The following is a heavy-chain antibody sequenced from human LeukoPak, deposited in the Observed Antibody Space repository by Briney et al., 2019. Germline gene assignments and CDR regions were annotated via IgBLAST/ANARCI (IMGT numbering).Heavy chain of an antibody. CDR2: IDGYNGNT. J-gene: IGHJ6*03. Sequence: ASVKVSCTASGYTFTSSGISWGRQAPGQGLEWMGWIDGYNGNTNYAQKLQGRVTMTTDTSTTTAYMELRSLRLDDTAVYYCARAGSYYYMDVWGKGTTVTVSS. D-gene: IGHD1-1*01. CDR1: GYTFTSSG. CDR3: ARAGSYYYMDV. V-gene: IGHV1-18*01.